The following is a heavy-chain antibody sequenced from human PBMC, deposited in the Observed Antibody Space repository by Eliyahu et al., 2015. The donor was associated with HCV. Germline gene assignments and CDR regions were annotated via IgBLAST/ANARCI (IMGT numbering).Heavy chain of an antibody. V-gene: IGHV4-59*01. CDR3: ASGGGGIAVTGTGGWFDP. CDR2: IPYSGST. J-gene: IGHJ5*02. Sequence: QVQLQESGPGLVKPSETLMSLTCTVSGGSITTYXWGWXRXPPGKGLEWIGYIPYSGSTNYNPSLKSRVTISVDTSKNQFXLKLXSVTAADTAVYYCASGGGGIAVTGTGGWFDPWGQGTLVTVSS. D-gene: IGHD6-19*01. CDR1: GGSITTYX.